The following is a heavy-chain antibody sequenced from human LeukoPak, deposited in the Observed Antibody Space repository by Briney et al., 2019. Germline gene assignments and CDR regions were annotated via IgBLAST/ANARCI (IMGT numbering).Heavy chain of an antibody. D-gene: IGHD5-12*01. CDR3: ARDRGELVVATSFDY. CDR2: ILYSGST. V-gene: IGHV4-59*01. Sequence: SETLSLACTVSGGSLRGYYWSWLRQPPGKGLEWIGYILYSGSTKYNPSLKSRVTISVDTSKNRFSLKLNSVTAADTAVYYCARDRGELVVATSFDYWGQGTLVTVSS. J-gene: IGHJ4*02. CDR1: GGSLRGYY.